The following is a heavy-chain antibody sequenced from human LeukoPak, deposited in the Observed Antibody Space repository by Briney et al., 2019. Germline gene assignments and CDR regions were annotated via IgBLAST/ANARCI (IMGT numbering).Heavy chain of an antibody. D-gene: IGHD1-26*01. V-gene: IGHV3-30*18. CDR2: ISYDGSNK. J-gene: IGHJ6*02. CDR3: AKEVGHNYYYYGMDV. CDR1: GFHFSNYG. Sequence: GSLVLSWAGPGFHFSNYGIHLVRQAPGQGPEGVADISYDGSNKKFADSLKGRFTASRDNSKNILYLQMNGLRAEDTAVYYCAKEVGHNYYYYGMDVWGQGTTVTVSS.